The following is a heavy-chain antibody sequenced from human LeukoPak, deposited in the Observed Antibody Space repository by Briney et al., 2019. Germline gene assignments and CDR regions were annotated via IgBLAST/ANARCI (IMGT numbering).Heavy chain of an antibody. Sequence: GGSLRLSCAASGFTFSSYAMTWVRQAPGKGLEWVSDISGNGDITYYADSVKGRFTISRDNSKNTLYLQMNGLRAEDTAVYYCAKDRVLRRIQQWLVHEVTVFDYWGQGTLVTVSS. CDR1: GFTFSSYA. J-gene: IGHJ4*02. CDR3: AKDRVLRRIQQWLVHEVTVFDY. CDR2: ISGNGDIT. D-gene: IGHD6-19*01. V-gene: IGHV3-23*01.